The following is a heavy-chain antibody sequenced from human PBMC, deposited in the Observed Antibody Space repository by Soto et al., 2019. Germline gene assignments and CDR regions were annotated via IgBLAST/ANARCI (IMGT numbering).Heavy chain of an antibody. V-gene: IGHV1-18*01. J-gene: IGHJ1*01. D-gene: IGHD3-22*01. CDR2: ISAYNGNT. CDR3: AKAKSGYDSSGYHPSSFQH. Sequence: ASVKVSCKASGYTFTSYGISWVRQAPGQGLEWMGWISAYNGNTNYAQKLQGRVTMTTDTSTSTAYMELRSLRSDDTAVYYCAKAKSGYDSSGYHPSSFQHWGQGTRVTVSS. CDR1: GYTFTSYG.